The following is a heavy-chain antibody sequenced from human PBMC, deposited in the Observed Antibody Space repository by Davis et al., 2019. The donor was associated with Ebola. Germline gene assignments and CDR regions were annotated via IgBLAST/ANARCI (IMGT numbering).Heavy chain of an antibody. CDR1: GFTFSSYW. Sequence: PGGSLSLSCAASGFTFSSYWMHWVRQAPGKGLVWVSRINSDGSSTSYADSVKGRFTISRDNAKNTLYLQMNSLRAEDTAVYYCAREVTGTTLSYYYYCGMDVWGQGTTVTVSS. J-gene: IGHJ6*02. CDR3: AREVTGTTLSYYYYCGMDV. CDR2: INSDGSST. D-gene: IGHD1-20*01. V-gene: IGHV3-74*01.